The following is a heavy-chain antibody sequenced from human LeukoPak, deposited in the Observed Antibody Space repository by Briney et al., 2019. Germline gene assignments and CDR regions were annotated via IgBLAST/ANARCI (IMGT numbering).Heavy chain of an antibody. CDR3: ARGPPYIVVVTAIGFFDY. CDR2: IYYSGST. V-gene: IGHV4-39*07. D-gene: IGHD2-21*02. Sequence: SETLSLTCTVSGGSISSSSYYWGWIRQPPGKGLEWIGSIYYSGSTYYNPSLKSRVTISVDTSKNQFSLKLSSVTAADTAVYYCARGPPYIVVVTAIGFFDYWGQGTLVTVSS. J-gene: IGHJ4*02. CDR1: GGSISSSSYY.